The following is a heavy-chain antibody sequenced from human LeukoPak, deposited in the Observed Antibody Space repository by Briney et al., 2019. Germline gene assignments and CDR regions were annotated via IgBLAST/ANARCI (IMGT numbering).Heavy chain of an antibody. J-gene: IGHJ4*02. CDR3: AREIVEMAALKIDY. Sequence: TLPLTCTVSGGSISSGSYYWSWIRQPAGKGLEWIGRIYTSGSNNYNPSLKSRVTISGDTSKNQFSLKLSSVTAADTAVYYCAREIVEMAALKIDYWGQGTLVTVSS. V-gene: IGHV4-61*02. CDR1: GGSISSGSYY. D-gene: IGHD5-24*01. CDR2: IYTSGSN.